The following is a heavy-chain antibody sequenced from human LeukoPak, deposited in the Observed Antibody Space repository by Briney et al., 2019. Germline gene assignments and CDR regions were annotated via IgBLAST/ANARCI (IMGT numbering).Heavy chain of an antibody. Sequence: GGSLRLSCAASGFTFSTYAMTWVRQAPGKGLEWVANIKQDGSEKYYVDSVKGRFTISRDNAKNSLYLQMNSLRAEDTAVYYCARDQVLNYWGQGTLVTVSS. CDR1: GFTFSTYA. D-gene: IGHD1-1*01. J-gene: IGHJ4*02. CDR3: ARDQVLNY. CDR2: IKQDGSEK. V-gene: IGHV3-7*05.